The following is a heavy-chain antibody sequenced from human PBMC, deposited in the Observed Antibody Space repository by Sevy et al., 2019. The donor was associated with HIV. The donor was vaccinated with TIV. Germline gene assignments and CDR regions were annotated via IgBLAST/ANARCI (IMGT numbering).Heavy chain of an antibody. Sequence: SETLSLTCTVSGDSTSTYYWSWIRQPAGKGLEWIGHIYSSGSTNYNPSFKSRVTMSVDTSKNQFSLMLSSVTAADTAVYHCARAVYGSGSFNYWGQGTLVTVSS. V-gene: IGHV4-4*07. D-gene: IGHD3-10*01. CDR1: GDSTSTYY. CDR3: ARAVYGSGSFNY. CDR2: IYSSGST. J-gene: IGHJ4*02.